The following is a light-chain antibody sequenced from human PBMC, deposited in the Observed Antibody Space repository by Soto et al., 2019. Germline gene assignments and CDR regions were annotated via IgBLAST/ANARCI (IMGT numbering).Light chain of an antibody. CDR3: QQYSTSPLT. Sequence: EIVLTQSPGTLSLSPGGRATLSCRASQSVRSSNLAWYQQKPGQAPRLLLYGASTRATGIPDRFSGSGSGTDFTLTISRLEPEDFAVYYCQQYSTSPLTFGGGTKVDIK. CDR1: QSVRSSN. CDR2: GAS. J-gene: IGKJ4*01. V-gene: IGKV3-20*01.